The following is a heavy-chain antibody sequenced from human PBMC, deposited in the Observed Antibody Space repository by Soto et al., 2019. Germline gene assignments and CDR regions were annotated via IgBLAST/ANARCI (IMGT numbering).Heavy chain of an antibody. Sequence: PGGSLRLSCAASGFTFSSYGMHWVRQAPGKGLEWVAVIWYDGSNKYYADSVKGRFTISRDNSKNTLYLQMNSLRAEDTAVYYCARSMSPHWFSSSSWYLDYWGQGTLVTVSS. CDR1: GFTFSSYG. J-gene: IGHJ4*02. CDR3: ARSMSPHWFSSSSWYLDY. D-gene: IGHD6-13*01. CDR2: IWYDGSNK. V-gene: IGHV3-33*01.